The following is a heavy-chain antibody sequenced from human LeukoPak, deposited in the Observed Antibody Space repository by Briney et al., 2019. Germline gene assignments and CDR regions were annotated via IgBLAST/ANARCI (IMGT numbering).Heavy chain of an antibody. CDR1: GYTFTSYD. Sequence: GASVKVSCKASGYTFTSYDINWVRQATGQGLEWMGWMNPNSGNTNYAQKFQGRVTMTRDTSISTAYMELSRLRSDDTAVYYCARGYDFWSGYFDYWGQGTLVTVSS. D-gene: IGHD3-3*01. CDR2: MNPNSGNT. CDR3: ARGYDFWSGYFDY. J-gene: IGHJ4*02. V-gene: IGHV1-8*01.